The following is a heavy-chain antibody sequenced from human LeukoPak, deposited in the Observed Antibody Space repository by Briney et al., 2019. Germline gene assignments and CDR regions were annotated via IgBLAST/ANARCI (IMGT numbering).Heavy chain of an antibody. CDR2: ISSTSSTI. V-gene: IGHV3-48*02. J-gene: IGHJ4*02. Sequence: PGGSLRLSCAVSGFTFTTYTMNWVRQAPGKGLEWISYISSTSSTIEYADSVKGRFTISRDNAKNSLYLQMNSLRDEDTAVYYCARSRGNDYWGQGTLVTVSS. CDR3: ARSRGNDY. CDR1: GFTFTTYT.